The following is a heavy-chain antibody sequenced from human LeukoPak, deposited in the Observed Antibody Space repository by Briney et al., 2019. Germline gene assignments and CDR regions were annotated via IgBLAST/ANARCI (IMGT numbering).Heavy chain of an antibody. J-gene: IGHJ4*02. CDR1: GYTFTSYD. D-gene: IGHD3-22*01. V-gene: IGHV1-8*03. CDR2: MNPNSGNT. CDR3: AREDYYDSGSSDY. Sequence: ASVKVSCKASGYTFTSYDINWVRQATGQGLEWMGWMNPNSGNTAYAQKFQGRVTITRNTSISTAYMELSSLRSEDTAIYYCAREDYYDSGSSDYWGQGTLVTVSS.